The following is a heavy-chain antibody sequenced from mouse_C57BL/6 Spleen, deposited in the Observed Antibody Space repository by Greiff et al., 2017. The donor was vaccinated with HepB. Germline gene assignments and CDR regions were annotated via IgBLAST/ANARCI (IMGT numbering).Heavy chain of an antibody. CDR3: ARGDYGSNGYFDV. V-gene: IGHV1-64*01. CDR2: IHPNSGST. CDR1: GYTFTSYW. Sequence: QVQLQQPGAELVKPGASVKLSCKASGYTFTSYWMHWVKQRPGQGLEWIGMIHPNSGSTNYNEKFKSKATLTVDKSSSTAYMQLSSLTSEDSAVYYCARGDYGSNGYFDVWGTGTTVTVSS. J-gene: IGHJ1*03. D-gene: IGHD1-1*01.